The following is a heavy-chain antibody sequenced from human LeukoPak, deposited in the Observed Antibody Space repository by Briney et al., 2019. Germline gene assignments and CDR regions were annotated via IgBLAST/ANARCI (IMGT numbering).Heavy chain of an antibody. D-gene: IGHD3-22*01. J-gene: IGHJ4*02. CDR1: GGSVSDYF. CDR3: VTYYFDSSGPKKNY. Sequence: SETLSLTCTVSGGSVSDYFLSWIRQPPGKGLEWIGYIYYRGSSNYNPSLKSRVSVSIDTSKKQFSLKLSSVTAADTAVYYCVTYYFDSSGPKKNYWGQGTLVTVSS. CDR2: IYYRGSS. V-gene: IGHV4-59*02.